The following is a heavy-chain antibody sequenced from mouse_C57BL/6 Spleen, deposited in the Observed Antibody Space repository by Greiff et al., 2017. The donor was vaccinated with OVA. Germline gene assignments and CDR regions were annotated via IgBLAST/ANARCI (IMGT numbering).Heavy chain of an antibody. CDR2: IYPGDGDT. CDR1: GYAFSSSW. CDR3: ARDDGYYYFDY. V-gene: IGHV1-82*01. J-gene: IGHJ2*01. D-gene: IGHD2-3*01. Sequence: VQLQQSGPELVKPGASVKISCKASGYAFSSSWMNWVKQRPGKGLEWIGRIYPGDGDTNYNGKFKGKATLTADKSSSTAYMQLSSLTFEDSAVYFCARDDGYYYFDYWGQGTTLTVSS.